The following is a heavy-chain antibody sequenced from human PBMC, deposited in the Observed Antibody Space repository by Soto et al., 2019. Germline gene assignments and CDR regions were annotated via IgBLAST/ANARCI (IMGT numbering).Heavy chain of an antibody. CDR2: IYHSGNT. Sequence: QVQLQESGPGLVKPSQTLSLTCTVSGGSISSGDYYWSWIRQPPGKGLEWIGYIYHSGNTYYNPSLKSRVTISLDTSENQFSLKLSSVTAADSAVYYCGRGGYYYDSSGAIDHWGQGTLVTVSS. J-gene: IGHJ4*02. D-gene: IGHD3-22*01. V-gene: IGHV4-30-4*01. CDR1: GGSISSGDYY. CDR3: GRGGYYYDSSGAIDH.